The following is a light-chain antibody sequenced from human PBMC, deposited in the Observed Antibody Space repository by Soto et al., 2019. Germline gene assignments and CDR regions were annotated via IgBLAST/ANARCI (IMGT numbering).Light chain of an antibody. V-gene: IGKV1-5*01. CDR3: QQYTSYWT. CDR1: QSISYW. Sequence: DIQMTQSPSTLSASVGDRVTITCRASQSISYWLAWYQQKPGKAPKLLISDASNLETGVSSRFSGSGSGTEFTLTISSLQPDDFGIYYCQQYTSYWTFGQGTKVEIK. J-gene: IGKJ1*01. CDR2: DAS.